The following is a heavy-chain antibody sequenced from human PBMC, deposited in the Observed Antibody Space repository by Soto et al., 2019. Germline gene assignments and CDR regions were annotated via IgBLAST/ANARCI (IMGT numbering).Heavy chain of an antibody. J-gene: IGHJ6*02. D-gene: IGHD3-10*01. CDR2: ISYDGSNK. V-gene: IGHV3-30-3*01. Sequence: PGGSLRLSCAASGFTFSSYAMHWVRQTPGKGLEWVAVISYDGSNKYYSDSVKGRFTISRDNSKNTLYLQMNSLRAEDTAVYYCARGGKDYGSGSYPVLYYYYYGTDVWGQGTPVTVSS. CDR1: GFTFSSYA. CDR3: ARGGKDYGSGSYPVLYYYYYGTDV.